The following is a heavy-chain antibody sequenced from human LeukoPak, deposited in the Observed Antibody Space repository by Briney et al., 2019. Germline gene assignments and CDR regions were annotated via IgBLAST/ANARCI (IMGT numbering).Heavy chain of an antibody. CDR1: GGSISSYY. D-gene: IGHD4-23*01. CDR3: ARVSGGGAFDI. CDR2: IYYGGST. Sequence: SETLSLTCTVSGGSISSYYWSWIRQPPGKGLEWIGYIYYGGSTNYNPSLKSRVTISVDTSKNQFSLKLSSMTAADTAVYYCARVSGGGAFDIWGQGTMVTVSS. J-gene: IGHJ3*02. V-gene: IGHV4-59*01.